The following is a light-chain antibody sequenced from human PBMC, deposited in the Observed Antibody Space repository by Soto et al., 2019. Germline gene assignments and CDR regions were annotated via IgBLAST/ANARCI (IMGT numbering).Light chain of an antibody. CDR1: QSVSSN. J-gene: IGKJ2*01. V-gene: IGKV3-15*01. Sequence: EIVMTQSPATLSVSPGERATLSCRASQSVSSNLAWYQQKPGQAPRLLIYGASTRATGIPARFSGSGSGTEFTLTLSSLQSEDFAVYYCQQYNNWRWTFGQGTKLEIK. CDR3: QQYNNWRWT. CDR2: GAS.